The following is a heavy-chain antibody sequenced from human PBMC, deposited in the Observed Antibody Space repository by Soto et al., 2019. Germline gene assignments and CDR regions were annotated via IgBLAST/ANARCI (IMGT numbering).Heavy chain of an antibody. CDR2: INHSGST. J-gene: IGHJ4*02. CDR1: GGSFSGYY. CDR3: ARLTDIVVVRED. V-gene: IGHV4-34*01. Sequence: SETLSLTCAVYGGSFSGYYWSWIRQPPGKGLEWIGEINHSGSTNYNPSLKSRVTISVDTSKNQFSLKLSSVTAADTAVYYCARLTDIVVVREDWGQGTLVTVSS. D-gene: IGHD2-2*01.